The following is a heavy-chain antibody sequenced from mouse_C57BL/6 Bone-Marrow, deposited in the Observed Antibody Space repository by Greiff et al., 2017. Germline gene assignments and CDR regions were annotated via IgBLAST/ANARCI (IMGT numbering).Heavy chain of an antibody. D-gene: IGHD2-3*01. CDR1: GYTFTSYW. Sequence: QVQLQQPGTELVKPGASVKLSCKASGYTFTSYWMHWVKQRPGQGLEWIGNINPCNGGTNYNEKFKSKATLAVDTSSSTAYMQLSSLTSEDSAVYECARSFRWVPFAYWGRGTRVTVSA. CDR2: INPCNGGT. CDR3: ARSFRWVPFAY. J-gene: IGHJ3*01. V-gene: IGHV1-53*01.